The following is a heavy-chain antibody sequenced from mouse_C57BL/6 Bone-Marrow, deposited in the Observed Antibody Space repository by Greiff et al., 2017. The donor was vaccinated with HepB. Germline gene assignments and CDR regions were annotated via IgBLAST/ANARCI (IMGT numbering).Heavy chain of an antibody. CDR1: GYSITSGYY. D-gene: IGHD2-3*01. V-gene: IGHV3-6*01. CDR2: ISYDGSN. J-gene: IGHJ3*01. CDR3: ARCYDGYSSWFAY. Sequence: EVQLQESGPGLVKPSQSLSLTCSVPGYSITSGYYWNWIRQFPGNKLEWMGYISYDGSNNYNPSLKNRISITRDTSKNQFFLKLNSVTTEDTATYYCARCYDGYSSWFAYWGQGTLVTVSA.